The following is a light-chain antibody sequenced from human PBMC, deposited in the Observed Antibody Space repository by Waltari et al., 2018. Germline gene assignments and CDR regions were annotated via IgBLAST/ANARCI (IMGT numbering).Light chain of an antibody. CDR3: QQYYSTPRT. J-gene: IGKJ1*01. Sequence: DIVMTQSPDSLPVSLGERATINCKCSQSVLYSYNNTNYLAWYQQKPGQPPKLLIYWASTRESGVPDRFSGSGSGTDFTLTISSLQAEDVAVYYCQQYYSTPRTFGQGTKVEIK. V-gene: IGKV4-1*01. CDR2: WAS. CDR1: QSVLYSYNNTNY.